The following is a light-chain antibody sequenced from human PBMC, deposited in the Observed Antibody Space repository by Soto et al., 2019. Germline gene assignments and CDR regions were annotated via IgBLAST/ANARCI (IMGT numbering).Light chain of an antibody. Sequence: QSALTQPASVSGSPGQSITIPCTGTSSDIGGYKYVSWYQQQPGKAPKLVIYEVTNRPSGVSNRFSGSKSGNTASLTISGLQAEDEADYYCSSYTIKYNVVLFGGGTQLTVL. CDR2: EVT. V-gene: IGLV2-14*01. J-gene: IGLJ7*01. CDR1: SSDIGGYKY. CDR3: SSYTIKYNVVL.